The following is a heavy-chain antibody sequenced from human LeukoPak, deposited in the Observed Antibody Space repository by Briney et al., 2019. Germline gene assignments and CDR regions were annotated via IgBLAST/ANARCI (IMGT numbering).Heavy chain of an antibody. CDR3: ARAHYLEWLLDLD. CDR1: GGTFSSYA. D-gene: IGHD3-3*01. J-gene: IGHJ4*02. Sequence: PKASVKVSCKASGGTFSSYAISWVRQAPGQGLEWMGGIIPIFGTANYAQKFQGRVTITADESTSTAYMELSSLRSEDTAVYYCARAHYLEWLLDLDWGQGTLVTVSS. V-gene: IGHV1-69*13. CDR2: IIPIFGTA.